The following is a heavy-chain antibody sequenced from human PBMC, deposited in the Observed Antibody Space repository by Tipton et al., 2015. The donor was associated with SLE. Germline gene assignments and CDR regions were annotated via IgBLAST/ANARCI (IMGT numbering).Heavy chain of an antibody. D-gene: IGHD6-13*01. Sequence: TLSLTCTVSGGSISSYYWSWIRQPPGKGLEWIGYIYYSGSTNYNPSLKSRVTISVDTSKNQFSLKLSSVTAADRAVYYCARSQQLSYMDVWGKGPTVPVSS. CDR1: GGSISSYY. V-gene: IGHV4-59*01. CDR3: ARSQQLSYMDV. J-gene: IGHJ6*03. CDR2: IYYSGST.